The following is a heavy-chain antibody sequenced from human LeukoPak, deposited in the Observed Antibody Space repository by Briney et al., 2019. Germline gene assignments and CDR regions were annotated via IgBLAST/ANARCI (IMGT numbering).Heavy chain of an antibody. CDR2: VNPITGDT. J-gene: IGHJ4*02. CDR3: ARGVDLYSNYFDY. CDR1: GYTFTSYY. D-gene: IGHD3-16*02. Sequence: ASVKVSCKTSGYTFTSYYLHWFRQAPGQGLEWMGAVNPITGDTNTAQKFQGDVTMTRDTSISTAYMEVSRLRSDDTAVFYCARGVDLYSNYFDYWGQGTRVTVSS. V-gene: IGHV1-2*02.